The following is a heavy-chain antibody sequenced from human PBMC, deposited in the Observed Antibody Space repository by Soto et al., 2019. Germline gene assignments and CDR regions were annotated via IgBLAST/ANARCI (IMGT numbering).Heavy chain of an antibody. CDR2: MNPNSGNT. V-gene: IGHV1-8*01. Sequence: QVQLVQSGAEVKKPGASVKVSCKASGYTFTSYDINWVRQATGQGLEWMGWMNPNSGNTAYTQKVQGRVTMTRNTSISTAYMELNNLRSEDTAVYYCARGRISRGWPQAWFDPWGQGTLVTVSS. J-gene: IGHJ5*02. D-gene: IGHD6-19*01. CDR3: ARGRISRGWPQAWFDP. CDR1: GYTFTSYD.